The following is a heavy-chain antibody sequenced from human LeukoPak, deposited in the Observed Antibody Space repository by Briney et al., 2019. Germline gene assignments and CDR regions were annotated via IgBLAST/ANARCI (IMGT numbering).Heavy chain of an antibody. CDR2: INPSGGST. V-gene: IGHV1-46*01. J-gene: IGHJ3*02. D-gene: IGHD5-18*01. CDR3: AVAYSYGRDTFDI. CDR1: GYTFTSYY. Sequence: ASVKVSCKASGYTFTSYYIHWVRQAPGQGLEWMGLINPSGGSTSHAQKFQGRVTMTRDTSTSTVHMELRSLRSEDTAVYYCAVAYSYGRDTFDIWGQGTMVTVSS.